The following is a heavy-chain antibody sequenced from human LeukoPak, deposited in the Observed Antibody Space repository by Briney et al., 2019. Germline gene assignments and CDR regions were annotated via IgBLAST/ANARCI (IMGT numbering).Heavy chain of an antibody. J-gene: IGHJ4*02. CDR3: ARPYYYDSSGYYSTDY. Sequence: GGSLRLSCAASGFTFSSYSMNWVRQAPGKGLEWVSSISSSSSYIYYADSVKGRFTISRDNAKNSLYLQMNSLRAEDTAVYYCARPYYYDSSGYYSTDYWGQGTLVTVSS. CDR1: GFTFSSYS. CDR2: ISSSSSYI. D-gene: IGHD3-22*01. V-gene: IGHV3-21*01.